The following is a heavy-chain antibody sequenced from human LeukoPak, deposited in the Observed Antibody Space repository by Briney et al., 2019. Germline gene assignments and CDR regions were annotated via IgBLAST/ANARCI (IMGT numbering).Heavy chain of an antibody. D-gene: IGHD4-17*01. V-gene: IGHV4-59*08. CDR2: IYYSGST. J-gene: IGHJ5*02. CDR3: ARRLTDYGDYVGWFDP. Sequence: SETLSLTCTVSGGSISSYYWSWIRQPPGKGLEWIGYIYYSGSTNYNPSLKSRVTISVDTSKSQFSLKLSSVTAADTAVYYCARRLTDYGDYVGWFDPWGQGTLVTVSS. CDR1: GGSISSYY.